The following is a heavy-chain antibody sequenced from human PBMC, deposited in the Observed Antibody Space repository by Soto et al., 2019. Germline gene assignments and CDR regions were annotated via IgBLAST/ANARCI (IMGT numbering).Heavy chain of an antibody. CDR1: GGSISSYY. CDR3: ARQREEYQLPHYYYCYMDV. CDR2: IYYSGST. Sequence: SETLSLTCTVSGGSISSYYWSWIRQPPGKGLEWIGYIYYSGSTNYNPSLKSRVTISVDTSKNQFSLKLSSVTAADTAVYYCARQREEYQLPHYYYCYMDVWGKGTTVTVSS. J-gene: IGHJ6*03. D-gene: IGHD2-2*01. V-gene: IGHV4-59*08.